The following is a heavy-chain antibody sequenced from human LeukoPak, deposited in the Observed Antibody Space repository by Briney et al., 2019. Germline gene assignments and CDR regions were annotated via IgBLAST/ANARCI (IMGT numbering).Heavy chain of an antibody. Sequence: GGSLRLSCSASGFAFSNYVMHWVRQAPGKGLVYVSTSNTNGGDTYYADSVQGRFTISRDNSKNTLYLQMSSLRPEDTAVCYCVKDSHYGDPPYYLDVWGQGTTVTVSS. J-gene: IGHJ6*02. CDR1: GFAFSNYV. CDR3: VKDSHYGDPPYYLDV. V-gene: IGHV3-64D*06. CDR2: SNTNGGDT. D-gene: IGHD4-17*01.